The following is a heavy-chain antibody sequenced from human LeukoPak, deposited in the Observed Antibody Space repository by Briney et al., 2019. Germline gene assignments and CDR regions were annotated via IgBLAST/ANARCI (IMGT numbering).Heavy chain of an antibody. CDR2: ISSDGSDK. CDR1: GFTFSSYG. Sequence: GGSLRLSCAASGFTFSSYGMHWVRQAPGKGLEWVAVISSDGSDKYYADSVKGRFTISRDNSKNTMYLQMNSLRDEDTAVYYCAKGSATTVVTIDHWGQGTLVTVSS. J-gene: IGHJ4*02. CDR3: AKGSATTVVTIDH. D-gene: IGHD4-23*01. V-gene: IGHV3-30*18.